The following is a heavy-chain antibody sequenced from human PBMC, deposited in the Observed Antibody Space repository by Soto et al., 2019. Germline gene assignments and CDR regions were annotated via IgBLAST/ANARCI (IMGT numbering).Heavy chain of an antibody. CDR3: ARGGQAVVVVAASRGDYYGMDV. J-gene: IGHJ6*02. Sequence: GASVKVSCKASGYTFTGYYMHWVRQAPGQGLEWMGWINPNSGGTNYAQKFQGRVTMTRDTSISTAYMELSRLRSDDTAVYYCARGGQAVVVVAASRGDYYGMDVWGQGTTVTVSS. CDR1: GYTFTGYY. CDR2: INPNSGGT. V-gene: IGHV1-2*02. D-gene: IGHD2-15*01.